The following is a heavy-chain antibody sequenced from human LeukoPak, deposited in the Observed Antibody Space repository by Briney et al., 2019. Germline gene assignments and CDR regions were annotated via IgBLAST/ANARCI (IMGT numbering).Heavy chain of an antibody. CDR2: FDPEDGET. Sequence: GASVKVSCKVSGYTLTELSMHWVRQAPGKGLEWMGGFDPEDGETIYAQKFQGRVTMTEDTSTDTAYMELSSLRSEDTAVYYCAASGIVGATTDYWGQGTLVTVSS. D-gene: IGHD1-26*01. J-gene: IGHJ4*02. V-gene: IGHV1-24*01. CDR1: GYTLTELS. CDR3: AASGIVGATTDY.